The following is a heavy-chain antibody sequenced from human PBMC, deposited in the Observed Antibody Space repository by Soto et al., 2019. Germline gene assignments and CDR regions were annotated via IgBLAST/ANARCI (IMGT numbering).Heavy chain of an antibody. CDR2: ISAYNGNT. CDR1: GYTFTSYG. D-gene: IGHD3-3*01. V-gene: IGHV1-18*04. CDR3: ARAKPTYYDFWSGYYYYYGMDV. Sequence: ASVKVSCKASGYTFTSYGISWVRQAPGQGLEWMGWISAYNGNTNYAQKLQGRVTMTTDTSTSTAYMELRSLRSDDTAVYYCARAKPTYYDFWSGYYYYYGMDVCGQGTTVPVPS. J-gene: IGHJ6*02.